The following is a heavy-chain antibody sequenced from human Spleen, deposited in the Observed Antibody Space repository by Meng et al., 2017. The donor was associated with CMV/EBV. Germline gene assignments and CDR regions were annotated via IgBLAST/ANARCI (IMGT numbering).Heavy chain of an antibody. CDR1: GGSISSSSYY. D-gene: IGHD3-3*01. CDR2: IYYSGST. V-gene: IGHV4-39*07. Sequence: SETLSLTCTVSGGSISSSSYYWGWIRQPPGKGLEWIGSIYYSGSTYYNPSLKSRVTISVDTSKNQFSLKLSSVTAADTAVYYCARGASTIFGVVTLYYYYYGMDVWGQGTTVTVSS. J-gene: IGHJ6*02. CDR3: ARGASTIFGVVTLYYYYYGMDV.